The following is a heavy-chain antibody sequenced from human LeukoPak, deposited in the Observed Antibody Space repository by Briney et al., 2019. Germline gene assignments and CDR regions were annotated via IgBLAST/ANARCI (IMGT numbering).Heavy chain of an antibody. J-gene: IGHJ4*02. Sequence: PSETLSLTCGVSGGSVINTNWWTWVRQPPGKGLEWIGEVHLDGRTNYNPSLESGLTMSVDVSENQVSLKLTSVTAADTAVYYCAREGGFYRPLDYSGQGTLVTVSS. CDR2: VHLDGRT. V-gene: IGHV4-4*02. CDR3: AREGGFYRPLDY. CDR1: GGSVINTNW. D-gene: IGHD3-3*01.